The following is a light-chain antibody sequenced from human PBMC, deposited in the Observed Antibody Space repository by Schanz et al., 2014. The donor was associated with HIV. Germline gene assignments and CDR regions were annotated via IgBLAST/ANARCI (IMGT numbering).Light chain of an antibody. CDR2: DAF. CDR3: QQYNNWPRT. CDR1: QSVSSSY. V-gene: IGKV3-15*01. Sequence: EIVLTQSPGTLSLSPGERATISCRASQSVSSSYLAWYQQKPGQAPRLLIYDAFTRATGIPARFTGSGSGTEFTLTIDSLQSEDLAVYFCQQYNNWPRTFGRGTKVEIK. J-gene: IGKJ1*01.